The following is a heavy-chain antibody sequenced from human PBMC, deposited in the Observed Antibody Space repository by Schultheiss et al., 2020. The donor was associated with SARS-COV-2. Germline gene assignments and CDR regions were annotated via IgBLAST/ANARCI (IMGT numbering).Heavy chain of an antibody. CDR3: TSLLYSRYSSSWPGGDP. Sequence: GGSLRLSCAASGFTFSSYAMSWVRQASGKGLEWVGRIRSKAYNYATTYAASMKGRFTISRDDSKNTAYLQMNSLKTEDTAVYYCTSLLYSRYSSSWPGGDPWGQGTLVTVSS. D-gene: IGHD6-13*01. CDR1: GFTFSSYA. J-gene: IGHJ5*02. V-gene: IGHV3-73*01. CDR2: IRSKAYNYAT.